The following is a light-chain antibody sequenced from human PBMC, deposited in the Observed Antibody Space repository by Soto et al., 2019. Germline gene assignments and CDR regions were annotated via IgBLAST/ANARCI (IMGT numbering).Light chain of an antibody. CDR3: SDDGMM. J-gene: IGLJ3*02. CDR2: EDN. Sequence: ALTQPASVSGSPGQSITISCTGASSAVSWCQHHPGKAPQLIIYEDNKRPSRVSNRFSGSKSGNTASLTITGLQAEDEATDCISDDGMMFGGGTKVTVL. CDR1: SSAV. V-gene: IGLV2-23*01.